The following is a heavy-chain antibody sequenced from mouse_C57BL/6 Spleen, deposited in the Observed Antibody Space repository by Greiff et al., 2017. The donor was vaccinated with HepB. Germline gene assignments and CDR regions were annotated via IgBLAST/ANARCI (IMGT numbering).Heavy chain of an antibody. V-gene: IGHV1-4*01. J-gene: IGHJ1*03. D-gene: IGHD1-1*01. CDR1: GYTFTSYT. CDR3: ARPYYGSSPWYFDV. CDR2: INPSSGYT. Sequence: VQLQQSGAELARPGASVKMSCKASGYTFTSYTMHWVKQRPGQGLEWIGYINPSSGYTKYNQKFKDKATLTADKSSSTAYMQLSSLTSEDSAVYYCARPYYGSSPWYFDVWGTGTTVTVSS.